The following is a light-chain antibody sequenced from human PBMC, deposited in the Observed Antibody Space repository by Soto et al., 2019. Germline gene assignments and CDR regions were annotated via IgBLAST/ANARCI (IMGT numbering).Light chain of an antibody. Sequence: QSVLTQPPSASGTPGQTVIISRSGTSSNIGSNSVNWYQQLPGTAPKLLIFSNNQRPSGVPDRFSGSRSGTSASLPITGLQSEDEADYYCAVWDDSLNGLVFGGGTKVTVL. CDR1: SSNIGSNS. CDR3: AVWDDSLNGLV. CDR2: SNN. V-gene: IGLV1-44*01. J-gene: IGLJ2*01.